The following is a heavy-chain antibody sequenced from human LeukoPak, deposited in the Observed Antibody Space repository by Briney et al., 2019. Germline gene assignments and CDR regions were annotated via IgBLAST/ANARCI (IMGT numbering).Heavy chain of an antibody. D-gene: IGHD2-15*01. CDR2: IYAGGST. CDR1: GFTVSSNY. J-gene: IGHJ4*02. Sequence: PGGSLRLCCAASGFTVSSNYMSWVRQSPGKGLEWVSIIYAGGSTYYVDSVKGRFTVSRDSSKNALYLQMNNLRAEDTAIYYCAKTRGGGPVDYWGQGTLVTASS. V-gene: IGHV3-53*01. CDR3: AKTRGGGPVDY.